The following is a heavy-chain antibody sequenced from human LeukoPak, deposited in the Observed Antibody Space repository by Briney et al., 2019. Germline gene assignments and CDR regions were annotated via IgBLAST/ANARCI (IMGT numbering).Heavy chain of an antibody. V-gene: IGHV3-7*01. CDR2: IKQDGSEK. CDR3: ARGYFSSSGRGMDV. D-gene: IGHD6-13*01. CDR1: GFTFNNYW. Sequence: PGGSLRLSCEASGFTFNNYWMSWVRHAPRKGLEWVANIKQDGSEKSYVDSGKGRFTISRDNAKNSLFLQMDSLRAEDTAVYYCARGYFSSSGRGMDVWGQGTTVTVSS. J-gene: IGHJ6*02.